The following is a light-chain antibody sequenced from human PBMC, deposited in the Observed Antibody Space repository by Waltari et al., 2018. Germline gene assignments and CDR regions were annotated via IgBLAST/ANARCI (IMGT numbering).Light chain of an antibody. Sequence: QSALTQPRSVSGSPGQSVTISCTGTISDVGGHNYVSWYQQHPGKAPKLMIYDVNKRPSGVRDRFSGSKSGNTASLTISGLQGEDEADYYCYSYAGSSSFVFGTGTEIIVL. CDR2: DVN. CDR1: ISDVGGHNY. V-gene: IGLV2-11*01. CDR3: YSYAGSSSFV. J-gene: IGLJ1*01.